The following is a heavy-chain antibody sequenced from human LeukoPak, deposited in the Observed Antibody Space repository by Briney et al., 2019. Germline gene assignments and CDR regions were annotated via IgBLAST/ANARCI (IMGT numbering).Heavy chain of an antibody. CDR1: VYTFTSYH. CDR3: ARGGGDYYGSGSYRVRNWFDP. D-gene: IGHD3-10*01. V-gene: IGHV1-8*01. CDR2: MNPNSGNT. J-gene: IGHJ5*02. Sequence: ASVKVSRKSSVYTFTSYHINWVRQPTGQGLDWMGRMNPNSGNTGDAQKFQGRVTMTRNTSISTAYMELSSLRSEDTAVYYCARGGGDYYGSGSYRVRNWFDPWGQGTLVTVSS.